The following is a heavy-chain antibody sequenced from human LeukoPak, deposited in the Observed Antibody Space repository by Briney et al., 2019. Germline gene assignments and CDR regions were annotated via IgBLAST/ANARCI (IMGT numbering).Heavy chain of an antibody. D-gene: IGHD3/OR15-3a*01. J-gene: IGHJ4*02. Sequence: GGSLRLSCVASGFTFGKYWMSWVRQAPGKGLEWVANIKLDGSEKNYVDSVKGRFTISRDNTKNSLYLQVNSLRAEDTAVFYCARDQYDTWSRRGNFDSWGQGTLVIVSS. V-gene: IGHV3-7*03. CDR2: IKLDGSEK. CDR3: ARDQYDTWSRRGNFDS. CDR1: GFTFGKYW.